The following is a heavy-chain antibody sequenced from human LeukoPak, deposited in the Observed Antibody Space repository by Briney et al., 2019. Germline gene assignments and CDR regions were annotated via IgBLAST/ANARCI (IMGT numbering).Heavy chain of an antibody. CDR3: ARGRGSGKDYYYGMDV. CDR1: GGSFSGYY. D-gene: IGHD3-10*01. CDR2: INHSGST. Sequence: SETLSLTCAVYGGSFSGYYWSWIRQPPGKGLEWIGEINHSGSTNYNASLKSRVTISVDTSKNQFSLKLSSVTAADTAVYYCARGRGSGKDYYYGMDVWGQGTTVTVSS. V-gene: IGHV4-34*01. J-gene: IGHJ6*02.